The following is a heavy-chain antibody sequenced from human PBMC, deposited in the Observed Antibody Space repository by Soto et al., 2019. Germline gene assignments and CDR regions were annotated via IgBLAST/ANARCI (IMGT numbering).Heavy chain of an antibody. CDR3: AIDVRRRNQFDP. CDR1: GYTLTELS. Sequence: ASVKVSCKVSGYTLTELSIHWVRQAPGEGLEWMGGFDLENGETIYAQRFQGRVTMTEQSSADTPYMGLSSLRSEDTAVYYCAIDVRRRNQFDPWGQGT. D-gene: IGHD3-10*01. V-gene: IGHV1-24*01. CDR2: FDLENGET. J-gene: IGHJ5*02.